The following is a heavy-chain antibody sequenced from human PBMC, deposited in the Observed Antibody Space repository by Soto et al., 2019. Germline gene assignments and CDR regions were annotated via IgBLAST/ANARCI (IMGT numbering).Heavy chain of an antibody. CDR2: ISSSSRYI. CDR3: ARDIRIAAAVDFEY. CDR1: GFTFSSYS. Sequence: EVQLVESGGGLVKPGGSLRLSCAASGFTFSSYSMNWVRQAPGKGLEWVSSISSSSRYIYYADSVKGRFTISRDNAKNSLYLQMNSLRAEDTAVYYCARDIRIAAAVDFEYWGQGTLVTVSS. V-gene: IGHV3-21*01. D-gene: IGHD6-13*01. J-gene: IGHJ4*02.